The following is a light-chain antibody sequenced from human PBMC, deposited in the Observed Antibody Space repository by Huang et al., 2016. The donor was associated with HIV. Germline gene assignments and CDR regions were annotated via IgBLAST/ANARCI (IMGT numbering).Light chain of an antibody. CDR1: QSVNSN. Sequence: EIVMTQYPATLSVSPGERATLSCRASQSVNSNLAWYQQKPGQAPRLLIYGASSRATGVPARFTGAGSETVFTLTISTLQSEDFAVYDCQHYNNWAWYTFGQGTKVEIK. CDR3: QHYNNWAWYT. J-gene: IGKJ2*01. V-gene: IGKV3-15*01. CDR2: GAS.